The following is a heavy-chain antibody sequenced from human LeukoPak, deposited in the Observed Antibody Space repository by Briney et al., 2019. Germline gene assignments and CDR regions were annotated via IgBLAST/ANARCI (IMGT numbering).Heavy chain of an antibody. CDR3: ARRATPYYYDSSGYYPNDY. CDR1: GYSFTSYW. Sequence: GEALQISCKGSGYSFTSYWIGWVRPMPGKGLEWMGIIYPGDSDTRYSLSFQGQVTISADKSISTAYLQWSSLKASDTAMYYCARRATPYYYDSSGYYPNDYWGQGTLVTVSS. CDR2: IYPGDSDT. D-gene: IGHD3-22*01. J-gene: IGHJ4*02. V-gene: IGHV5-51*01.